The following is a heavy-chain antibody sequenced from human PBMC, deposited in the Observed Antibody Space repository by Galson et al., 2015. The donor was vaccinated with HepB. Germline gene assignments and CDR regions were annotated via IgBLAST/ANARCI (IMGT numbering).Heavy chain of an antibody. V-gene: IGHV4-30-4*01. CDR3: ARDPYGSNGYPECYFDS. CDR2: IYYRGST. D-gene: IGHD3-22*01. CDR1: GASLSTGYYY. J-gene: IGHJ4*02. Sequence: LTLTCIVSGASLSTGYYYWGWIRRHSGKALEWIGYIYYRGSTDYSPSLKRRVPMSQDPSKNYLLLGPSPVTAADTAVYYSARDPYGSNGYPECYFDSWGPGTLVTVSS.